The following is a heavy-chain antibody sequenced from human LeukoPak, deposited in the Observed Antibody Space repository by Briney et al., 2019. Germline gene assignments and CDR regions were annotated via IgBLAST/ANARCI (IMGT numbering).Heavy chain of an antibody. J-gene: IGHJ4*02. Sequence: GSLRLSCAASGFTFSSYGMHWVRQAPGKGLEWVAVISYDGSNKYYADSVKGRFTISRDNSKNTLYLQMNSLRAEDTAVYYCAKAPPNYGPPDYWGQGTLVTVSS. D-gene: IGHD3-10*01. CDR3: AKAPPNYGPPDY. CDR2: ISYDGSNK. V-gene: IGHV3-30*18. CDR1: GFTFSSYG.